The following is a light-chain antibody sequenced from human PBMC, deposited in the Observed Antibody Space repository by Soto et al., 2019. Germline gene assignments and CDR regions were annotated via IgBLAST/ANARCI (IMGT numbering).Light chain of an antibody. V-gene: IGKV3-11*01. CDR3: QQRSNWPPVT. CDR2: DAS. Sequence: EIVLTQSPATLSLSPGEGATLSCRASQSISSYLACYQQKPGQAPRLLIYDASNRATGIPARFSGSGSGTDFTLTISSLEPEDFAVYYCQQRSNWPPVTFGGGTKVEIK. J-gene: IGKJ4*01. CDR1: QSISSY.